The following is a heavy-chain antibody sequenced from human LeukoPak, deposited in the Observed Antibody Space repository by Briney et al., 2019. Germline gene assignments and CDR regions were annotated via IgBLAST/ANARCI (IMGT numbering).Heavy chain of an antibody. J-gene: IGHJ6*02. Sequence: GGSLRLSCTASGYTFANDAVGWVRQAPGKGLEWVGFIRSKVYPGTAQYAASVKGRFTISRDDSKSIAYLQMNSLKIEDTAVYYCTRGLSRAYYYNGMDVWGQGTTVTVSS. CDR2: IRSKVYPGTA. CDR1: GYTFANDA. V-gene: IGHV3-49*04. D-gene: IGHD2-2*01. CDR3: TRGLSRAYYYNGMDV.